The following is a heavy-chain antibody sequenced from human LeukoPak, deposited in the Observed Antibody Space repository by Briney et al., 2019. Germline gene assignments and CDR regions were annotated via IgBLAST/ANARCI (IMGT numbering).Heavy chain of an antibody. CDR2: IYHSGST. CDR3: ARVGIAAAAAFDY. V-gene: IGHV4-30-2*01. CDR1: GGSISSGGYS. D-gene: IGHD6-13*01. Sequence: RTSETLSLTCAVSGGSISSGGYSWSWIRQPPGKGLEWIGYIYHSGSTYYNPSLKSRVTISVDRSKNQFSLKLSSVTAADTAVYYCARVGIAAAAAFDYWGQGTLVTVSS. J-gene: IGHJ4*02.